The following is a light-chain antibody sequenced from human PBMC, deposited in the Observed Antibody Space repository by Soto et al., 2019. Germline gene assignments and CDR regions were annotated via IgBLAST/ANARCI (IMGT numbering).Light chain of an antibody. CDR2: GAS. CDR1: QSVSSSY. CDR3: QQYGSSPVT. J-gene: IGKJ3*01. Sequence: ELVLTQSPGTLSLSPGERATLSCRASQSVSSSYLAWYQQKPGQAPRLLIYGASSRATGIPDRFSGSGSGTDFTLTISRLEPEDFAVDYCQQYGSSPVTFGPGNKVDIK. V-gene: IGKV3-20*01.